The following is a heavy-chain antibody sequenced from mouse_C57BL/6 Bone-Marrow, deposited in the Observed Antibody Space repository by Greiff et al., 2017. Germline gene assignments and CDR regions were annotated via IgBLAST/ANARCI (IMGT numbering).Heavy chain of an antibody. D-gene: IGHD2-5*01. J-gene: IGHJ2*01. CDR2: INPNNGGT. CDR3: ARGSNYGEDY. CDR1: GYTFTDYY. Sequence: VQLQQSGPELVKPGASVKISCKASGYTFTDYYMNWVKQSHGKSLEWIGDINPNNGGTSYNQKFKGKATLTVDKSSSTAYMELRSLTSEDSAVYYCARGSNYGEDYWGQGTTLTVSS. V-gene: IGHV1-26*01.